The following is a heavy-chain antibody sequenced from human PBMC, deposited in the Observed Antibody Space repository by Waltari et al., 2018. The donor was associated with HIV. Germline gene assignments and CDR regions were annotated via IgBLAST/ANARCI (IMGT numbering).Heavy chain of an antibody. V-gene: IGHV1-8*02. CDR1: GSPFTTYD. J-gene: IGHJ5*02. D-gene: IGHD3-3*01. Sequence: QGHLVQSGAEVKQSGASGSISCKAYGSPFTTYDINWLRQATGQGLEWMGWMNPSTGNAGFAHNFQGRVVMTRDIPINTAYMELSGLTSHDAAVYYCSTSRPGAMFGDAWGQGTLVTVSS. CDR2: MNPSTGNA. CDR3: STSRPGAMFGDA.